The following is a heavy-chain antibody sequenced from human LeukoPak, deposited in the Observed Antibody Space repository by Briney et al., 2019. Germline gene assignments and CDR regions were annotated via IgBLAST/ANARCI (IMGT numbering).Heavy chain of an antibody. CDR1: GGSISSYC. V-gene: IGHV4-59*08. CDR3: ARQGGGFWYFDL. D-gene: IGHD6-25*01. CDR2: IYTSGST. Sequence: KPSETLSLTCTVSGGSISSYCWSWIRQPPGKGLEWIGRIYTSGSTNYNPSLKSRVTISVDTSKNQFSLKLSSVTAADTAVYYCARQGGGFWYFDLWGRSTLVTVSS. J-gene: IGHJ2*01.